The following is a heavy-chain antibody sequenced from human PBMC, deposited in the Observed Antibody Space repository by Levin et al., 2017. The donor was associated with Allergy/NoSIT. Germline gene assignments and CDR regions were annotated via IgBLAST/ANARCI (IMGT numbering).Heavy chain of an antibody. D-gene: IGHD6-19*01. CDR1: GFTFSSYA. CDR3: ARDVAGTHFDY. Sequence: AGGSLRLSCAASGFTFSSYAMHWVRQAPGKGLEYVSAISSNGGSTYYANSVKGRFTISRDNSKNTLYLQMGSLRAEDMAVYYCARDVAGTHFDYWGQGTLVTVSS. V-gene: IGHV3-64*01. CDR2: ISSNGGST. J-gene: IGHJ4*02.